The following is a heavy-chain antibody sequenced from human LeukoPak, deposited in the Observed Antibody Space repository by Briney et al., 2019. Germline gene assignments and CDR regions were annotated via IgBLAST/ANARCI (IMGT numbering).Heavy chain of an antibody. CDR3: ARAGAWQIDP. Sequence: SETLSLTCAVYGESFSGYYWTWIRQPPGKGLEWIGYIFYTGSTNYNPSLKSRVTISVDRSKDQFTLKLSSVTAADTAIYYCARAGAWQIDPWGQGTLVTVSS. D-gene: IGHD3-10*01. CDR1: GESFSGYY. J-gene: IGHJ5*02. V-gene: IGHV4-59*01. CDR2: IFYTGST.